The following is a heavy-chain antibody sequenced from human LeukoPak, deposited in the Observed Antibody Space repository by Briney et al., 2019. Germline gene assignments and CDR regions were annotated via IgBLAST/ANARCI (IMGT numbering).Heavy chain of an antibody. CDR2: INPNSGGT. Sequence: ASVKVSCKASGYTFTGYYMHWVRQAPGQGLKWMGWINPNSGGTNFAQNFQGRVTMTRDTSISTAYMELSRLRSDDTAVYHCARDQGGYYSSSWVFDYWGQGTLVTVSS. D-gene: IGHD6-13*01. J-gene: IGHJ4*02. CDR1: GYTFTGYY. CDR3: ARDQGGYYSSSWVFDY. V-gene: IGHV1-2*02.